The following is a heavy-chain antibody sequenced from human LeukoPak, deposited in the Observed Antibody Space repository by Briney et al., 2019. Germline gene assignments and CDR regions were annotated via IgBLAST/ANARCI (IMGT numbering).Heavy chain of an antibody. D-gene: IGHD6-13*01. V-gene: IGHV5-51*01. CDR3: ARPPYSSSWYPFDY. CDR1: GYSFTSYW. CDR2: IYPGDTDT. J-gene: IGHJ4*02. Sequence: GASLTISCKGSGYSFTSYWIGWVRQMPGKGLEWMGIIYPGDTDTRYSPSFQGQVTISADKSISTAYLQWSSLKASDTAMYYCARPPYSSSWYPFDYWGQGTLVTVSS.